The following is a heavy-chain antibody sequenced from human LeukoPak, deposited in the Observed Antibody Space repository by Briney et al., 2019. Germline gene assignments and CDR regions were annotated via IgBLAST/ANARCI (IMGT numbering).Heavy chain of an antibody. V-gene: IGHV4-4*09. D-gene: IGHD2-2*02. CDR3: ARRVAATAILAFDY. CDR1: GGSISSYY. Sequence: SETLFLTCTVSGGSISSYYWSWIRQPPGKGLEWIGYIYTSGSTNYNPSLKSRVTISVDTSKNQFTLKLSSVTAADTAVYYCARRVAATAILAFDYWGQGTLVTVSS. J-gene: IGHJ4*02. CDR2: IYTSGST.